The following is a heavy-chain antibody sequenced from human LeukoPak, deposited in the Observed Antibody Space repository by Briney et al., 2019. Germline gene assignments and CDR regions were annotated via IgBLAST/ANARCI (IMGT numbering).Heavy chain of an antibody. CDR2: ISWNSGSI. CDR3: ARRRVGFIDAFDI. V-gene: IGHV3-9*01. CDR1: GFTFDDYA. D-gene: IGHD3-10*01. Sequence: PGGSLRLSCAASGFTFDDYAMHWVRQAPGKGLEWVSGISWNSGSIGHADSVKGRFTISRDNAKNSLYLQMNSLRAEDTAVYYCARRRVGFIDAFDIWGQGTMVTVSS. J-gene: IGHJ3*02.